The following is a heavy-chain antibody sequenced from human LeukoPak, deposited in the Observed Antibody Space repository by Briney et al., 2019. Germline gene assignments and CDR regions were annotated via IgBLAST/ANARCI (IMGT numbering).Heavy chain of an antibody. CDR3: AREGATGGTYNWFDP. J-gene: IGHJ5*02. CDR2: IYTSGST. D-gene: IGHD1-1*01. V-gene: IGHV4-61*02. CDR1: GGSISSGSYY. Sequence: SQTLCLTCTVSGGSISSGSYYWSWIRQPAGKGLEWIGRIYTSGSTNYNPSLKSRVTISVDTSKNQFSLKLSSVTAADTAVYYCAREGATGGTYNWFDPWGQGTLVTVSS.